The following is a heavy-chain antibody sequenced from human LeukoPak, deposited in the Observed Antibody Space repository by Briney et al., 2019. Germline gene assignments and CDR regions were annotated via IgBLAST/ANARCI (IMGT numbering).Heavy chain of an antibody. J-gene: IGHJ2*01. CDR2: ISSSSSYI. V-gene: IGHV3-21*01. CDR1: GFTFSSYS. D-gene: IGHD2-2*01. Sequence: GGSLRLSCGASGFTFSSYSMNWVRQAPGKGLEWVSSISSSSSYIYYADSVKGRFTISRDNAKNSLYLQMNSLRAEDTAVYYCARAPGYCSSTSCFNHWYFDLWGRGTLVTVSS. CDR3: ARAPGYCSSTSCFNHWYFDL.